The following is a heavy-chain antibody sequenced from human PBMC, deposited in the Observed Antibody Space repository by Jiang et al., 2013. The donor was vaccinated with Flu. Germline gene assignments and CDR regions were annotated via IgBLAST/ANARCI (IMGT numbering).Heavy chain of an antibody. J-gene: IGHJ1*01. V-gene: IGHV4-61*02. Sequence: QLLESGPGLVKPSQTLSLTCSVSGGSVSGGSYYWSWVRQPAGKGLEWIGRFYSGGNTSYNPSLKSRVTISVDTSKNQFSLELTSMTAADSAVYYCASLPAFYGSGSPSQCWGQGTLVTVSS. CDR3: ASLPAFYGSGSPSQC. CDR1: GGSVSGGSYY. D-gene: IGHD3-10*01. CDR2: FYSGGNT.